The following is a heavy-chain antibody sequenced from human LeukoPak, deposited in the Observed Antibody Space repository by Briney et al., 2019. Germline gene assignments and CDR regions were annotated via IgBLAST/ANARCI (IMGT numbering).Heavy chain of an antibody. CDR1: GGSFSGYY. CDR3: ARGLGDIYFDY. Sequence: SETLSLTRAVYGGSFSGYYWSWIRQPPGKGLEWIGEINHSGSTNYNPSLKSRVTISVDTSKNQFSLKLSSVTAADTAVYYCARGLGDIYFDYWGQGTLVTVS. V-gene: IGHV4-34*01. CDR2: INHSGST. J-gene: IGHJ4*02. D-gene: IGHD2-15*01.